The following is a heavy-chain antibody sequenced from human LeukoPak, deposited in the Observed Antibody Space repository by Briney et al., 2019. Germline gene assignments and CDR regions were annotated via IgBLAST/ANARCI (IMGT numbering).Heavy chain of an antibody. V-gene: IGHV4-38-2*01. CDR2: IYHSGST. D-gene: IGHD3-22*01. Sequence: ASVTLSLTCAVSGFSISNGYYWGWIRQPPGKGLEWIGSIYHSGSTYYNPSLKSRVTISVDTSKNQFSLKLSSVTAADTAVYYCARYNSGYYYYFDYWGQGTLVTVSS. CDR1: GFSISNGYY. CDR3: ARYNSGYYYYFDY. J-gene: IGHJ4*02.